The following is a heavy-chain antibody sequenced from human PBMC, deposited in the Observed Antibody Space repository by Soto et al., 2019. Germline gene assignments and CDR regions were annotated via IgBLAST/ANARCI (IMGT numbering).Heavy chain of an antibody. CDR2: ISYDGSNK. J-gene: IGHJ4*02. CDR1: GFPFSSYA. V-gene: IGHV3-30-3*01. CDR3: ATGSRYYYDSSGYLPR. D-gene: IGHD3-22*01. Sequence: PGGSLRLSCAASGFPFSSYAMHWVRQAPGKGLRGVAVISYDGSNKYYADSVKCRFTISRDNSKNTLYLQMNSLRAEDTAVYYCATGSRYYYDSSGYLPRWGQGTLVTVSS.